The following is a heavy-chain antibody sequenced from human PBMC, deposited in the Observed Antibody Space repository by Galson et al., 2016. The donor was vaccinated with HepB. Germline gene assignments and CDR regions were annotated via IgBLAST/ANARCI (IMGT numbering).Heavy chain of an antibody. CDR3: AHHLPLVYRSSWYEDGFDI. CDR1: GFSLSTTGEG. D-gene: IGHD6-13*01. CDR2: IYWNDDK. V-gene: IGHV2-5*01. Sequence: PALVKPTQTLTLTCSFSGFSLSTTGEGVAWIRQSPAKTLEWPAVIYWNDDKRYSPSLKSRLTIAKDTSKNRVVLKMTNMDPVDTGTYWCAHHLPLVYRSSWYEDGFDIWGQGTVVTVSS. J-gene: IGHJ3*02.